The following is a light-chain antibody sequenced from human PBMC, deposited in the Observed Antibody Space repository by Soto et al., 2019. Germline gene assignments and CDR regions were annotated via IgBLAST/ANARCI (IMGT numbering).Light chain of an antibody. Sequence: EIVLTQSPGTLSLSPGERATLSCRASQSVTTSLAWYQQKTGQPPRLLISGASSRAAGIPDRFSGSGSGTDFTLTISRLEPEDFAVYYCQQYGSSGTFGQGTKVDIK. CDR2: GAS. CDR1: QSVTTS. J-gene: IGKJ1*01. CDR3: QQYGSSGT. V-gene: IGKV3-20*01.